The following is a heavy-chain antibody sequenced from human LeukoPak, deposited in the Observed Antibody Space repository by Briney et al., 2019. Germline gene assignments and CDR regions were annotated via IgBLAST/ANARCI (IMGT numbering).Heavy chain of an antibody. D-gene: IGHD6-13*01. CDR2: ISGSGGST. CDR3: AKQSSSWYEGNLDY. CDR1: GFTFSSYA. V-gene: IGHV3-23*01. Sequence: GGSLRLSCAASGFTFSSYAMSWVRQAPGKGLEWVSAISGSGGSTYYADSVKGRFTISRDNSKNTLYLQMNSLRAEDTAVYYCAKQSSSWYEGNLDYWGQGTLVTVSS. J-gene: IGHJ4*02.